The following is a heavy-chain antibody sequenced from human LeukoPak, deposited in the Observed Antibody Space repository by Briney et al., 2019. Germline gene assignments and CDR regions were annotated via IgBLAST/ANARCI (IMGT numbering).Heavy chain of an antibody. CDR2: IYHGGST. Sequence: SETLSLTCAVAGAPISSSNWWSWVRQPPGKGLEWIGEIYHGGSTNYNPSLKSRVTISVDKSKNQFSLKLSSVTAADTAVYYCARSVEGYCSGGSCYYYYYYMDVWGKGTTVTVSS. CDR1: GAPISSSNW. CDR3: ARSVEGYCSGGSCYYYYYYMDV. V-gene: IGHV4-4*02. D-gene: IGHD2-15*01. J-gene: IGHJ6*03.